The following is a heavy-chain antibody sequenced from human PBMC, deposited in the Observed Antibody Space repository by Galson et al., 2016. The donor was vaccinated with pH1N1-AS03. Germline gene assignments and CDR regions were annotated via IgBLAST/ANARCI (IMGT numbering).Heavy chain of an antibody. D-gene: IGHD5-24*01. CDR3: ARGKRDGYNLGAVEY. CDR1: GFTFSDYY. J-gene: IGHJ4*02. Sequence: SLRLSCAASGFTFSDYYMSWIRQAPGKGLEWISCITSSGGSGPTIYYADSVKGRFTISRDNAKNSLYLQMNSLRAEDTAVYYCARGKRDGYNLGAVEYWGQGTLVTVSS. V-gene: IGHV3-11*01. CDR2: ITSSGGSGPTI.